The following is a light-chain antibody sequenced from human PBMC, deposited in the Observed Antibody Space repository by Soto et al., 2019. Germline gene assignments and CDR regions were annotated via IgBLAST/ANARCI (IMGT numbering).Light chain of an antibody. CDR2: GAS. J-gene: IGKJ5*01. V-gene: IGKV3-20*01. CDR3: QQYGSSPRIS. CDR1: QSISSNS. Sequence: EIVLTQSPGTLSLSPLEIATLSCMASQSISSNSLAWYQQKPGQAPRLCIYGASSRATGIPDRFIGSGSGTHFTLTISRLGPEDFALYYCQQYGSSPRISFGQGTRLEIK.